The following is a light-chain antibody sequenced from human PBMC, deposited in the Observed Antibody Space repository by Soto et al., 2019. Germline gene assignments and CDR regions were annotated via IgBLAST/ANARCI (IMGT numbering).Light chain of an antibody. CDR1: RSDVGAYKY. CDR2: EVT. CDR3: TSYVGNDIWV. Sequence: QSALTQPPSAYGSPGQSVTISCTGTRSDVGAYKYVSWYQQYPGTAPKLMIYEVTKRPSGVPDRFSGSKSGNTASLTVSGLQAEDEADYYCTSYVGNDIWVFGGGTKLTVL. J-gene: IGLJ3*02. V-gene: IGLV2-8*01.